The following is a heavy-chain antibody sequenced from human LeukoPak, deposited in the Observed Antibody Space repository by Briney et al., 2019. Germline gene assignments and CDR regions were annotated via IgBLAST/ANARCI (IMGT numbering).Heavy chain of an antibody. J-gene: IGHJ4*02. V-gene: IGHV4-4*02. CDR3: ARISTYCSGGSCYDPVDY. CDR2: IFHSGTT. D-gene: IGHD2-15*01. Sequence: SETLSLTCAVSGGSISSINWWSWVRQPPGKGLEWIGKIFHSGTTDYNPSVKSRVTMSIDKSKNQFSLELRSVTAADTAVYYCARISTYCSGGSCYDPVDYWGQGTLVTVSS. CDR1: GGSISSINW.